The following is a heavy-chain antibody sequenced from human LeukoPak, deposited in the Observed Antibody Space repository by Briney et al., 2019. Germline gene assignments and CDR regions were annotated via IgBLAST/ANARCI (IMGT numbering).Heavy chain of an antibody. CDR1: GFTFSNYW. D-gene: IGHD3-10*01. CDR2: IKEDGSDK. J-gene: IGHJ4*02. CDR3: ARDRGWITMDH. V-gene: IGHV3-7*01. Sequence: GGSLRLSCAASGFTFSNYWMAWVRQAPGKGLEWVANIKEDGSDKYYVDSVKGRFTISRDNAKNSLSLQMNSLRVEDTAVYYCARDRGWITMDHWGQGNLVTVSS.